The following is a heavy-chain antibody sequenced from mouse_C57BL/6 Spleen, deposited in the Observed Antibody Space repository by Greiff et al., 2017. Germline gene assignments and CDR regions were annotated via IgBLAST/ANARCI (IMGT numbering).Heavy chain of an antibody. J-gene: IGHJ4*01. CDR2: IYPSDSET. D-gene: IGHD2-1*01. Sequence: QVQLQQSGAELVRPGSSVKLSCKASGYAFTSYWMDWVKQRPGQGLEWIGNIYPSDSETHYNQKFKDKATVTVDKSSSTAYMQLSSLTSEDSAVYYCEKCGNYNYYAMDYWGQGTSVTVSS. CDR3: EKCGNYNYYAMDY. V-gene: IGHV1-61*01. CDR1: GYAFTSYW.